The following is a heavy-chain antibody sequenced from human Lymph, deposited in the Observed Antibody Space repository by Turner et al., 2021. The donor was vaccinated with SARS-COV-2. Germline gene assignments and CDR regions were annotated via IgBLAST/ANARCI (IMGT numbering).Heavy chain of an antibody. Sequence: EVQLVESGGGLVKPGGSLRLSCAASGFTFSTYSMNWVRQAPGKGLEWISSISSSSSYIYYADSVKGRFTISRDDAKNSLYLQMNSLRAEDTPVYFCARDIPTTADYFDYWGQGTLVTVSS. J-gene: IGHJ4*02. V-gene: IGHV3-21*01. CDR1: GFTFSTYS. CDR3: ARDIPTTADYFDY. D-gene: IGHD4-17*01. CDR2: ISSSSSYI.